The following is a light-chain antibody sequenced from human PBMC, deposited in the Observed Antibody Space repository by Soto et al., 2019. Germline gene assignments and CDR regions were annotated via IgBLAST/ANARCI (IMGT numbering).Light chain of an antibody. CDR3: AAWDDSLNSPRML. V-gene: IGLV1-44*01. CDR1: YSNIGSNT. CDR2: SNN. J-gene: IGLJ2*01. Sequence: QSLLTQPPSVSATPGQRVTISCSGTYSNIGSNTVAWYQRLPGAAPKLLIYSNNERPSGVPDRFSGSKSGSSASLAISGLQSEDEADYYCAAWDDSLNSPRMLFGGGTKRTV.